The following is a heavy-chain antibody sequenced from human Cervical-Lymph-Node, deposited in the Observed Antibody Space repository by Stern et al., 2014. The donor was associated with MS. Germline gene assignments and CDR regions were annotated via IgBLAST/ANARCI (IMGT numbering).Heavy chain of an antibody. CDR2: IYWDDDK. V-gene: IGHV2-5*02. J-gene: IGHJ4*02. Sequence: QVTLKESGPTLVKPRQTLTLTCTFSGFSLNTNAVGVGWIRQPPGKALEWLALIYWDDDKRYSPSLKSRLTISKDTPKNQVLLTMTNMDPVDTATYYCARNRNYYDRSDLFDYWGQGTLVTVSS. D-gene: IGHD3-22*01. CDR3: ARNRNYYDRSDLFDY. CDR1: GFSLNTNAVG.